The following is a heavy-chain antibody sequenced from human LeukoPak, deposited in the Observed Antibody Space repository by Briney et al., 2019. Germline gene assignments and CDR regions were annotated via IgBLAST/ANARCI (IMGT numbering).Heavy chain of an antibody. D-gene: IGHD3-10*01. CDR2: INPNSGAT. CDR3: ARDTGSPYYFDY. Sequence: ASVKVSCKASGYTFTVYYMHWVRQAPGQGLEWMGWINPNSGATNFAQKFQGRVTMTRDTSISTAYTELSRLRSDDTAVYYCARDTGSPYYFDYWGQGTLVTVSS. J-gene: IGHJ4*02. V-gene: IGHV1-2*02. CDR1: GYTFTVYY.